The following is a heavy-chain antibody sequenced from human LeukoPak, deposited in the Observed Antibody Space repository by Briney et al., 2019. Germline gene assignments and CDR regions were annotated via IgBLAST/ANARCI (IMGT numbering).Heavy chain of an antibody. Sequence: ASVKVPCKASGYTFTSYYMHWVRQAPGQGLEWMGIINPSGGSTSYAQKFQGRVTMTRDTSTSTVYMELSSLRSEDTAVYYCARAVTMIVVRSYYFDYWGQGTLVTVSS. D-gene: IGHD3-22*01. CDR2: INPSGGST. CDR3: ARAVTMIVVRSYYFDY. CDR1: GYTFTSYY. V-gene: IGHV1-46*01. J-gene: IGHJ4*02.